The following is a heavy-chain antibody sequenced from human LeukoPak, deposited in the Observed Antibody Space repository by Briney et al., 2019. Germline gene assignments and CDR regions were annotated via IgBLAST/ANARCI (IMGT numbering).Heavy chain of an antibody. D-gene: IGHD2-15*01. Sequence: GASVKVSCKASGYTFIGYDINWVRQATGQGLEWMGWMNPNTGNTGYAQKFRGRVTMTGNTSISTASMELSSLTSEDTALYYCARGAPGSYCSGGSCPYFDYWGQGTLVSVSS. CDR2: MNPNTGNT. CDR1: GYTFIGYD. CDR3: ARGAPGSYCSGGSCPYFDY. V-gene: IGHV1-8*01. J-gene: IGHJ4*02.